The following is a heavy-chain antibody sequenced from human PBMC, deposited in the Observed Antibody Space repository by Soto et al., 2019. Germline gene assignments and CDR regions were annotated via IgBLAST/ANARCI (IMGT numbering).Heavy chain of an antibody. V-gene: IGHV4-4*02. CDR2: IYHSGST. CDR1: GGSISSSNW. CDR3: ARGDRPNGDYLYYFDY. J-gene: IGHJ4*02. D-gene: IGHD4-17*01. Sequence: SETLSLTCAVSGGSISSSNWWSWVRPPPGKGLEWIGEIYHSGSTNYNPSLKSRVTISVDKSKNQFSLKLSSVTAADTAVYYCARGDRPNGDYLYYFDYWGQGTLGTVSS.